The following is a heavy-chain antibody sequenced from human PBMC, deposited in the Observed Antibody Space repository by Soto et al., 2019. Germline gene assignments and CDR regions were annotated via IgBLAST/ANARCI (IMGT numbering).Heavy chain of an antibody. J-gene: IGHJ6*02. CDR2: IIPTFGTP. D-gene: IGHD1-26*01. CDR3: ARVAYCDYGVDV. Sequence: QVQLVQSGAEVKKPGSSVKVSCKASGDTFSRYAISWVRQAPGQGLEWMGGIIPTFGTPNYAQKFQGRVTIIADESRCTVYMEVSSLTSEDTAMYYCARVAYCDYGVDVWGQGTTVTVSS. V-gene: IGHV1-69*01. CDR1: GDTFSRYA.